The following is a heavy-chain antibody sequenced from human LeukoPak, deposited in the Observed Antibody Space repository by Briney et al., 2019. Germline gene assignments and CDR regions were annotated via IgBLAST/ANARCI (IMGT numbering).Heavy chain of an antibody. CDR1: GYTFTSYG. D-gene: IGHD3-22*01. V-gene: IGHV1-18*01. Sequence: ASVKVSCKASGYTFTSYGISWVRQAPGQGLEWMGWISAYNGNTNYAQKLQGRVTMTTDTSTSTAYMELRSLRSDDTAVYYCARDYPKPYYYDSSGHDAFDIWGQGTMVTVSS. CDR2: ISAYNGNT. CDR3: ARDYPKPYYYDSSGHDAFDI. J-gene: IGHJ3*02.